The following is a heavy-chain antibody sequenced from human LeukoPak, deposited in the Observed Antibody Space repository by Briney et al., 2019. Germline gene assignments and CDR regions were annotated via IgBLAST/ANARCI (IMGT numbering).Heavy chain of an antibody. V-gene: IGHV4-34*01. J-gene: IGHJ4*02. Sequence: PSETLSLTCAVYGGSFSGYYWSWIRQPPGKGLEWIGEINHSGSTNYNPSLKSRVTIAIDTSKNQFSLKLSSVTAADTAVYYCARGEGGYFDYWGQGTPVTVSS. CDR1: GGSFSGYY. D-gene: IGHD3-22*01. CDR2: INHSGST. CDR3: ARGEGGYFDY.